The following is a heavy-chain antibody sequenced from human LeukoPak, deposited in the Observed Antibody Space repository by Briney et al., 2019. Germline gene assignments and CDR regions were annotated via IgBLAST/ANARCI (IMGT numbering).Heavy chain of an antibody. V-gene: IGHV1-69*02. D-gene: IGHD3-22*01. CDR2: IIPILGIA. CDR1: GGTFSSYT. CDR3: ARGNPDYDSSGYLGY. Sequence: SVKVSCKASGGTFSSYTISWVRQAPEQGLEWLGRIIPILGIANYAQKFQGRVTITADKSTSTAYMELSSLRSEDTAVYYCARGNPDYDSSGYLGYWGQGTLVTVSS. J-gene: IGHJ4*02.